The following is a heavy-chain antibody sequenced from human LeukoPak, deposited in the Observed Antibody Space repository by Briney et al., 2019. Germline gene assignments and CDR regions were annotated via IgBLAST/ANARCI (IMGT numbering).Heavy chain of an antibody. V-gene: IGHV4-39*07. CDR2: IYYSGST. CDR3: ARGDFWSGYHNWFDP. D-gene: IGHD3-3*01. J-gene: IGHJ5*02. CDR1: GGSISSSSYY. Sequence: SETLSLTCTVSGGSISSSSYYWGWIRQPPGKGLEWIGSIYYSGSTYYNPSLKSRVTISVDTSKNQFSLKLSSVTAADTAVYYCARGDFWSGYHNWFDPWSQGTLVTVSS.